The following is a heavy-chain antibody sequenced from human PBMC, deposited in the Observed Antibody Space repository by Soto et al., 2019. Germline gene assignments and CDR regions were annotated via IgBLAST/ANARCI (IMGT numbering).Heavy chain of an antibody. CDR1: GLSFGTSGVG. V-gene: IGHV2-5*01. CDR3: ASMTTVATAAFDI. CDR2: IYWNDDK. J-gene: IGHJ3*02. D-gene: IGHD4-17*01. Sequence: QITLKESGPTQVKPTQTLTLTCTASGLSFGTSGVGVGWIRQPPGEALEWLALIYWNDDKRYSPSLKSSLTINKDTSKNQVVLTMTIVDPVDTATYYCASMTTVATAAFDIWGQGTMVTVSS.